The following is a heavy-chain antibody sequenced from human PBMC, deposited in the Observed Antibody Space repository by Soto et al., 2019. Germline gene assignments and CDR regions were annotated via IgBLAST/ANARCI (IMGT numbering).Heavy chain of an antibody. CDR2: IYYSGIT. CDR1: GASISSYY. V-gene: IGHV4-59*08. Sequence: SETLSLTCTVSGASISSYYWSWIRQPPGKGLEWIGYIYYSGITNYNPSLKSRVSISVDTSKNQFSLKLTSVTAADTAMYYCARHDSRGGAFDIWGQGTMVTVSS. J-gene: IGHJ3*02. CDR3: ARHDSRGGAFDI. D-gene: IGHD3-22*01.